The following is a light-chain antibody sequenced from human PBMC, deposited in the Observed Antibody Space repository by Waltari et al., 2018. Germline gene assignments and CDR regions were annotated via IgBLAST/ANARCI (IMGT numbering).Light chain of an antibody. CDR1: SSDVGAYDN. CDR3: SSFTTSSTQV. J-gene: IGLJ1*01. Sequence: QSALTQPASVSGSPGHSITISRTGTSSDVGAYDNVPWYLQYPGKAPKLMIFEVNNRPSGASIRFSGSKSGNTASLTISGLLPEDEADYYCSSFTTSSTQVFGTGTKVTVL. V-gene: IGLV2-14*01. CDR2: EVN.